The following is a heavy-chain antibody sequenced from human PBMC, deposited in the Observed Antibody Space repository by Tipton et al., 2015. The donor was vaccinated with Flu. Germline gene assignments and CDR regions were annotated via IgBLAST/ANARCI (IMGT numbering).Heavy chain of an antibody. CDR3: ARIEVGGYDYPDYFDY. J-gene: IGHJ4*02. D-gene: IGHD5-12*01. CDR2: IYYSGST. Sequence: TLSLTCTVSGGSISSGGYYWSWIRQHPGKGLEWIGYIYYSGSTYYNPSLKSRVTISVDTSKNQFSLKLSSVTAADTGMYYCARIEVGGYDYPDYFDYWGQGTLVTVSS. CDR1: GGSISSGGYY. V-gene: IGHV4-31*03.